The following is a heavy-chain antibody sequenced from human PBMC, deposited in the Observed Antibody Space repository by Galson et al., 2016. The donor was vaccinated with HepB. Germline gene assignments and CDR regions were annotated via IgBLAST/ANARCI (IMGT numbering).Heavy chain of an antibody. V-gene: IGHV1-18*01. D-gene: IGHD3-3*01. CDR2: ISTFNGYN. CDR1: GYSFSSYG. Sequence: SVKVSCKASGYSFSSYGISWVRQAPGQGLVWLGWISTFNGYNKYAQKLQGRVTITTDTSTSTAYMELRILRSDDTAVYCCARDGLRFLEWLRDGMDVWGQGTTVTVSS. J-gene: IGHJ6*02. CDR3: ARDGLRFLEWLRDGMDV.